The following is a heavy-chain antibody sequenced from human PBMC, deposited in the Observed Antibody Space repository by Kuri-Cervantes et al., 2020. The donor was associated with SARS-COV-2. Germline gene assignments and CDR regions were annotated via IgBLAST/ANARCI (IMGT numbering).Heavy chain of an antibody. Sequence: GESLKISCAASGFTFSDYYMSWIRQAPGKGLEWVSYISSSGSTIYYADSVKGRFTISRDNAKNSLYLQMNSLRAEDTAVYYCARRNRNYDFWSGYDYWGQGTLVTVSS. CDR1: GFTFSDYY. CDR3: ARRNRNYDFWSGYDY. D-gene: IGHD3-3*01. V-gene: IGHV3-11*04. CDR2: ISSSGSTI. J-gene: IGHJ4*02.